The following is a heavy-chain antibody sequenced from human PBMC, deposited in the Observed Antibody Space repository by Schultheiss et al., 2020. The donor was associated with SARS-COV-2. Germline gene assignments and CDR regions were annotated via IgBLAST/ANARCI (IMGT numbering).Heavy chain of an antibody. J-gene: IGHJ5*02. CDR1: GGSISSGGYS. CDR2: IYYSGST. D-gene: IGHD3-9*01. CDR3: ARVGGFDWLAFDP. V-gene: IGHV4-61*08. Sequence: SETLSLTCAVSGGSISSGGYSWSWIRQPPGKGLEWIGYIYYSGSTNYNPSLKSRVTISVDTSKNQFSLKLSSVTAADTAVYYCARVGGFDWLAFDPWGQGTLVTVSS.